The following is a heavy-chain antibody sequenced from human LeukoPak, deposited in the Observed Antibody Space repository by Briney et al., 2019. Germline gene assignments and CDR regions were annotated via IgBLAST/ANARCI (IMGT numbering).Heavy chain of an antibody. Sequence: GGSLRLSCAASGFTFSSYGMHWVRQAPGKGLEWVAVISYDGSNKYYADSVKGRFTISRDNSKNTLYLQMSSLRAEDTAVYYCAKFLAVIAARDSLYFQHWGQGTLVTVSS. CDR3: AKFLAVIAARDSLYFQH. V-gene: IGHV3-30*18. J-gene: IGHJ1*01. D-gene: IGHD6-6*01. CDR2: ISYDGSNK. CDR1: GFTFSSYG.